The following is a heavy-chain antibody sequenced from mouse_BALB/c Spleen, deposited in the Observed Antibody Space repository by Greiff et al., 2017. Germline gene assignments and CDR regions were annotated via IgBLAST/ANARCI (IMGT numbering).Heavy chain of an antibody. CDR2: ISYDGSN. J-gene: IGHJ3*01. D-gene: IGHD2-4*01. Sequence: ESGPGLVKPSQSLSLTCSVTGYSITSGYYWNWIRQFPGNKLEWMGYISYDGSNNYNPSLKNRISITRDTSKNQFFLKLNSVTTEDTATYYCARDRDYRFAYWGQGTLVTVSA. V-gene: IGHV3-6*02. CDR3: ARDRDYRFAY. CDR1: GYSITSGYY.